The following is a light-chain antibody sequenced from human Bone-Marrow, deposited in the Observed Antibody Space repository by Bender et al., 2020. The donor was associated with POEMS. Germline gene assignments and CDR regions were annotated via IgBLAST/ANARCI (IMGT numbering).Light chain of an antibody. CDR2: NNE. Sequence: QSVLTQPPSVSGAPGQTVTISCTGTSSNMGAGYGVNWYQQLPGTAPKLLIYNNENRPSGVPDRISGSKSGTSDSLAITWLQAEDEADYYCQSYDISLSGWVFGGGTKLTAL. CDR3: QSYDISLSGWV. J-gene: IGLJ3*02. V-gene: IGLV1-40*01. CDR1: SSNMGAGYG.